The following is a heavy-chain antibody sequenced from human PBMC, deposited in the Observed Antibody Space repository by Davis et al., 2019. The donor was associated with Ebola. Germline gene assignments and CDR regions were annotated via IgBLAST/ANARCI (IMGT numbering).Heavy chain of an antibody. D-gene: IGHD3-16*01. Sequence: GSLRLSCTVSGFTFTSYWMNWVRQAPGKGLEWVSSISSSSSYIYYADSVKGRFTISRDNAKNSLYLQMNSLRVEDTAVYYCARALGGEDDWGQGTLVTVSS. V-gene: IGHV3-21*01. CDR1: GFTFTSYW. CDR3: ARALGGEDD. J-gene: IGHJ4*02. CDR2: ISSSSSYI.